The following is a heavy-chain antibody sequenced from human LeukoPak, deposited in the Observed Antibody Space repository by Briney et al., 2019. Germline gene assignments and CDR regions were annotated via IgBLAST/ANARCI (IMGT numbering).Heavy chain of an antibody. CDR3: ARGQENYYDSSGYYHFDY. D-gene: IGHD3-22*01. Sequence: SETLSLTCAVYGGSFSGYYWSWIRQPPGKGLEWIGEINHSGSTNYNPSLKSRVTISVDTSKNQFSLKLSSVTAADTAVHYCARGQENYYDSSGYYHFDYWGQGTLVTVSS. CDR2: INHSGST. V-gene: IGHV4-34*01. J-gene: IGHJ4*02. CDR1: GGSFSGYY.